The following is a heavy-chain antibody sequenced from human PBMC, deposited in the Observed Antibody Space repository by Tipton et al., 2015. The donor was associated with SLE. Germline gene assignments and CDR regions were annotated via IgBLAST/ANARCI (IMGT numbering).Heavy chain of an antibody. Sequence: LRLSCTVSGGSISISSYYWAWIRQPPGKGLECIGNINYSGTTSYNPSLKSRVTMSVDTSQNQFSLTLRSVTAADTAIYYCARWNFVTMTGGFDIWGQGTMFTVSS. CDR2: INYSGTT. CDR3: ARWNFVTMTGGFDI. CDR1: GGSISISSYY. J-gene: IGHJ3*02. D-gene: IGHD1-7*01. V-gene: IGHV4-39*07.